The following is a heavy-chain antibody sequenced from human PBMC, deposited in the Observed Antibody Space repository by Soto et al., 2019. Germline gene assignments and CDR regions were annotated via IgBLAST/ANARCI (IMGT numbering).Heavy chain of an antibody. D-gene: IGHD5-18*01. CDR2: IIPLFGTA. CDR1: GDSFKNYA. Sequence: QVQLVQSGAEVKKPGSSVKISCKTSGDSFKNYAIGWVRQVPGQGLEWTGSIIPLFGTANYARMFEGRVTITADQSTTTVYMELGSLRSEDTAVYYFARLDSPMITFDYWGQGTLVTVSS. J-gene: IGHJ4*02. V-gene: IGHV1-69*01. CDR3: ARLDSPMITFDY.